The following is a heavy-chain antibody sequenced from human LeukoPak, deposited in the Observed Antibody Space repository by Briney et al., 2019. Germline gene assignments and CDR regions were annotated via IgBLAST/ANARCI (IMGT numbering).Heavy chain of an antibody. J-gene: IGHJ5*02. CDR2: IYYSGST. CDR3: ARLVLTPYYGSGSYLNWFDP. D-gene: IGHD3-10*01. CDR1: GGSISSYY. V-gene: IGHV4-59*08. Sequence: SETLSLTCTVSGGSISSYYWSWIRQPPGKGLEWIGYIYYSGSTNYNPSLKSRVTISVDTSKNQFSLKLSSVTAADTAVYYCARLVLTPYYGSGSYLNWFDPWGQGTLVTVS.